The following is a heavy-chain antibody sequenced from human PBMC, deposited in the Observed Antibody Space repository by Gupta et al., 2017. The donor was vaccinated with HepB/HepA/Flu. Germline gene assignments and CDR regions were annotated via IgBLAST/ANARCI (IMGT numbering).Heavy chain of an antibody. CDR1: GFTFDDYA. CDR2: ISWNSGSI. V-gene: IGHV3-9*01. CDR3: AKEGYSYGYRPPMDV. D-gene: IGHD5-18*01. Sequence: EVQLVESGGGLVQPGRSLRLSCAASGFTFDDYAMHWVRQAPGKGLEWVSGISWNSGSIGYADSVKGRFTISRDNAKNSLYLQMNSLRAEDTALYYCAKEGYSYGYRPPMDVWGQGTTVTVSS. J-gene: IGHJ6*02.